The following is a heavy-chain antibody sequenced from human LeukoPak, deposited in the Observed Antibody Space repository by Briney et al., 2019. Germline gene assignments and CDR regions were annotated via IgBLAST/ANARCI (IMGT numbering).Heavy chain of an antibody. CDR1: GYTFTGYY. D-gene: IGHD3-10*01. Sequence: ASVKASCKASGYTFTGYYMHWVRQAPGQGLEWMGWINPNSGGTNYAQKFQGRVTMTRDTSISTAYMELSRLRSDDTAVYYCTCPPGEWYFDLWGRGTLVTVSS. CDR3: TCPPGEWYFDL. J-gene: IGHJ2*01. CDR2: INPNSGGT. V-gene: IGHV1-2*02.